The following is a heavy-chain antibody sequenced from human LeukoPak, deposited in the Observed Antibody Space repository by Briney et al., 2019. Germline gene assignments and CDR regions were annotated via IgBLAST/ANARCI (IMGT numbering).Heavy chain of an antibody. D-gene: IGHD1-14*01. CDR2: IRYDGNNK. CDR1: GFTFSSYS. J-gene: IGHJ3*01. CDR3: ARVAAESF. Sequence: PGGSLRLSCAASGFTFSSYSMNWVRQAPGKGLEWVAFIRYDGNNKYYADSVKGRFTISRDNSKNTLYLQMNSLRAEDTAVYYCARVAAESFWGQGTMVTVSS. V-gene: IGHV3-30*02.